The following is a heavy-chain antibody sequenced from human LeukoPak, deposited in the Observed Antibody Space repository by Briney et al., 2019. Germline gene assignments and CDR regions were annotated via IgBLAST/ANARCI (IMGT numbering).Heavy chain of an antibody. D-gene: IGHD3-16*01. CDR3: AGGRTRAFDI. CDR1: GGSISSYY. CDR2: IYYSGST. J-gene: IGHJ3*02. Sequence: SETLSLTCTVSGGSISSYYWSWIRQPPGKGLEWIGYIYYSGSTNYNPSLKSRVTISVDASKNQFSLKLSSVTAADTAVYYCAGGRTRAFDIWGQGTMVTVSS. V-gene: IGHV4-59*01.